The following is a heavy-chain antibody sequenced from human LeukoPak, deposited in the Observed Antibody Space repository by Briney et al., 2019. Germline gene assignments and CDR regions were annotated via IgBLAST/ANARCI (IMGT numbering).Heavy chain of an antibody. CDR2: IYASGST. CDR3: ARDVSSWPFFDS. J-gene: IGHJ4*02. V-gene: IGHV4-4*07. D-gene: IGHD6-13*01. CDR1: GGSIRSQY. Sequence: SETLSLTCTVSGGSIRSQYWSWIRQPAGRGLEWLGRIYASGSTNYSPSLKSRVTMSLDTSGNQFSLKLFSVTAADTAVYFCARDVSSWPFFDSWGQGTQVTVSS.